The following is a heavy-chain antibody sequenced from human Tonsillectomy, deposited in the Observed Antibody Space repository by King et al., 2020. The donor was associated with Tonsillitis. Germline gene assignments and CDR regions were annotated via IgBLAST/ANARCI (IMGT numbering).Heavy chain of an antibody. J-gene: IGHJ3*02. V-gene: IGHV4-30-2*01. CDR1: GGSISSGGYS. D-gene: IGHD3-22*01. Sequence: QLQESGSGLVKPSQTLSLTCAVSGGSISSGGYSWSWIRLPPGKGLEWIGYIYHSGNTYYNPSLKSRVTISVDRSKNQFSLKLSSVTAADTAVYYCAREEMYYYDSSGGEPGAFDIWGQGTMVTVSS. CDR2: IYHSGNT. CDR3: AREEMYYYDSSGGEPGAFDI.